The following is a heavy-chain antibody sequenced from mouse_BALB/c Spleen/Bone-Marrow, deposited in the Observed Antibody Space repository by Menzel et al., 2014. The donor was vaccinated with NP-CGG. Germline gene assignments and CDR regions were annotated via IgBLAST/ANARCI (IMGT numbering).Heavy chain of an antibody. V-gene: IGHV14-3*02. D-gene: IGHD1-1*01. CDR2: IDPANGNT. Sequence: VQLKQSGAELVKPGASVKLSCTASGFNIKDTYMHWVKQRPEQGLEWIGRIDPANGNTKYDPKFQGKATITADTSSNTACLQLSRLTSKDAAVYYCARYYYGSSYFDYWGQGTTLTVSS. CDR3: ARYYYGSSYFDY. J-gene: IGHJ2*01. CDR1: GFNIKDTY.